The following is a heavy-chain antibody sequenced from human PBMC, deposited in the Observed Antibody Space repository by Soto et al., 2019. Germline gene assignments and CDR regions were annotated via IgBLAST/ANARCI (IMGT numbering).Heavy chain of an antibody. CDR3: ARDMYSSDYFVKWFEP. D-gene: IGHD6-19*01. J-gene: IGHJ5*02. Sequence: QVRLVESGGGVVQPGRSLRLSSTASGFSFSSYAMYWFRQPPGKGLEWVAVISHDGINKHYADSVEGRVTVSRDNSNHSLDLQLNSLRGEDTAMYYCARDMYSSDYFVKWFEPWGQGTLVTVSS. CDR1: GFSFSSYA. V-gene: IGHV3-30-3*01. CDR2: ISHDGINK.